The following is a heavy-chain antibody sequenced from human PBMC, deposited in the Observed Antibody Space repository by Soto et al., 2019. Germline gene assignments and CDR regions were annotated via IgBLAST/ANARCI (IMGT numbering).Heavy chain of an antibody. V-gene: IGHV4-39*01. Sequence: QLQLQESGPGLVKPSETLSLTCTVSGDSISSSNYYWGWIRQPPGKGLEWIVSMHYSGNTYYNPSLKSRVTISVDTSKNQFSLKLSSVTAADTAVYYCARPGYYDSSGYWRSPFDIWGQGTMVTVSS. CDR3: ARPGYYDSSGYWRSPFDI. CDR1: GDSISSSNYY. D-gene: IGHD3-22*01. J-gene: IGHJ3*02. CDR2: MHYSGNT.